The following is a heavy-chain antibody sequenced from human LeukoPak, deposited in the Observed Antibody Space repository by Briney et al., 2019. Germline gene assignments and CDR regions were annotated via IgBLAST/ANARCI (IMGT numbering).Heavy chain of an antibody. D-gene: IGHD2-2*02. J-gene: IGHJ4*02. Sequence: GGSLRLSCAASGFTFSSYAMSWVRQAPGKGLEWVSGFSGGGGSPDYADSVKGRFTISRVNSKNTLYLQMNSLRAEDTAIYYCAKGKVVPATIYDYWGQGTLVTVSS. CDR1: GFTFSSYA. CDR2: FSGGGGSP. V-gene: IGHV3-23*01. CDR3: AKGKVVPATIYDY.